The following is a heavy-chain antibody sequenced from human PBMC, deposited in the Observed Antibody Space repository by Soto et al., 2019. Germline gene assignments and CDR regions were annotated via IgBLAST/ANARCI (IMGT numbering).Heavy chain of an antibody. CDR1: GYSFTSYW. CDR3: ARRLYSGSYYRYYYGMDV. J-gene: IGHJ6*02. V-gene: IGHV5-51*01. CDR2: IYPGDSGT. Sequence: GESLNISCKGSGYSFTSYWIGWVRQMPGKGLEWKGIIYPGDSGTRYSPSFQGQVTISADKSIGTAYLQWSSLKASDTALYYCARRLYSGSYYRYYYGMDVWGQGNTVTVTS. D-gene: IGHD1-26*01.